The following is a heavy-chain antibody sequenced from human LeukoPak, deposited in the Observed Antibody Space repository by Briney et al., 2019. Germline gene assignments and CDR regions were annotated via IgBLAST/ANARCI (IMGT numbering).Heavy chain of an antibody. CDR2: IYHSGST. V-gene: IGHV4-38-2*01. CDR3: ARLRDYYYMDV. CDR1: GYSISSGYY. J-gene: IGHJ6*03. Sequence: SETLSLTCAVSGYSISSGYYWGWIRQPPGKGLEWIGSIYHSGSTYYNPSLKSRVTISVGTSKNQFSLKLSSVTAADTAVYYCARLRDYYYMDVWGKGTTVTVSS.